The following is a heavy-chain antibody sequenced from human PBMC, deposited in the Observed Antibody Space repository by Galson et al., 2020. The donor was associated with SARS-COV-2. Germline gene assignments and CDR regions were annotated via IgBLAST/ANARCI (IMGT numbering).Heavy chain of an antibody. J-gene: IGHJ2*01. Sequence: SQSLSLTCAVSGYSINSASYWPWIRQPPGKGLQWIGSIPHRGTTYQNPSLKSRVAIPLDTSKNQFSLNLSAVTAADTAGYYGARPASSGYDSIWYFDLWGRGTLVTVSS. CDR1: GYSINSASY. CDR2: IPHRGTT. V-gene: IGHV4-38-2*01. CDR3: ARPASSGYDSIWYFDL. D-gene: IGHD3-22*01.